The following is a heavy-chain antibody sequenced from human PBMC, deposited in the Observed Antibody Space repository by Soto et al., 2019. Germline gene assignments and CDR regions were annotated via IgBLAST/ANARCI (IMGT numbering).Heavy chain of an antibody. CDR2: ISGSGGRS. CDR3: AKGVAVAGYYYYYGMDV. V-gene: IGHV3-23*01. J-gene: IGHJ6*02. CDR1: GFTFSSFA. D-gene: IGHD6-19*01. Sequence: GGSLRLSCAASGFTFSSFAMSWVRQAPGKGLEWVSAISGSGGRSYYADSVKGRFTISRDNSKNTLDLQMNSLRAEDTAVYYCAKGVAVAGYYYYYGMDVWGQGTTVTVSS.